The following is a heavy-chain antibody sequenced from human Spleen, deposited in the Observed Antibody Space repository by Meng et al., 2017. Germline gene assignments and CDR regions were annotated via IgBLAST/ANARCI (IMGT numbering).Heavy chain of an antibody. J-gene: IGHJ6*02. V-gene: IGHV3-74*03. CDR3: AKDGAYGSGPYYYYGMDV. Sequence: GGSLRLSCAASGFTFSSYNMHWVRQTPGEGLVWVSRINTDASITTYADSVKGRFTISRDNSKNTLYLQMNSLRAEDTAVYYCAKDGAYGSGPYYYYGMDVWGQGTTVTVSS. D-gene: IGHD3-10*01. CDR2: INTDASIT. CDR1: GFTFSSYN.